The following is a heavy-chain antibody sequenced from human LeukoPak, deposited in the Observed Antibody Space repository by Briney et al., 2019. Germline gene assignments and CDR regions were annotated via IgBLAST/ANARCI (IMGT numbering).Heavy chain of an antibody. J-gene: IGHJ4*02. CDR1: GYTFTSYY. Sequence: ASVKVSCKASGYTFTSYYMHWVRQAPGQGLEWMGIINPSGGSTSYAQKFQGRVTMTRDTSTSTVYMELSSLRSEDTAVYYCARGERIAVAERLSRSLDYWGQGTLVTVSS. D-gene: IGHD6-19*01. V-gene: IGHV1-46*01. CDR2: INPSGGST. CDR3: ARGERIAVAERLSRSLDY.